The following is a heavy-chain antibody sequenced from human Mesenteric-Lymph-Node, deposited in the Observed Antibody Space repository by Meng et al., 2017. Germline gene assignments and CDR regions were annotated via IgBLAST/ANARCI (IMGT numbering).Heavy chain of an antibody. Sequence: VQLQQWGSGLVKPSQTLSLTCTVSGGSISSGGFYWSWIRQHPGKGLEWIGYIYYSGSTYYNPSLRSRVAISIDTSKNQFSLKLTSVTAADTAVYFCARTNYGDYNWFDPWGQGTLVTVSS. CDR1: GGSISSGGFY. CDR2: IYYSGST. V-gene: IGHV4-31*03. CDR3: ARTNYGDYNWFDP. J-gene: IGHJ5*02. D-gene: IGHD4-17*01.